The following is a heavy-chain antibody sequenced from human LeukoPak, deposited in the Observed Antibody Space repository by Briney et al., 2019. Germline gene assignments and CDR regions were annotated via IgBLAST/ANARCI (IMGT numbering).Heavy chain of an antibody. CDR2: IYYSGST. D-gene: IGHD1-14*01. V-gene: IGHV4-59*01. CDR1: GGSISSYY. Sequence: SETLSLTCTVSGGSISSYYWSRIRQPPGKGLEWIGCIYYSGSTNYNPSLKSRVTISVDTSKNQFSLKLSSVTAADTAVYYCARESLVWDYWGQGTLVTVSS. CDR3: ARESLVWDY. J-gene: IGHJ4*02.